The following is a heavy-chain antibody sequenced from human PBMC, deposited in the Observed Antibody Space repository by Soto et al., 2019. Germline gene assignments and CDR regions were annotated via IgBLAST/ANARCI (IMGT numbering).Heavy chain of an antibody. D-gene: IGHD1-26*01. Sequence: LSRTFPPSGYTIRSVYYCGCTGQPPGLGLGWIATIYHNGRTYSNPSLKSRVTISVDTSKNQSSLKLSSVTAADTAVYYCARVGAMAPEYYFDYWGQGTLVTVSS. CDR1: GYTIRSVYY. CDR2: IYHNGRT. V-gene: IGHV4-38-2*02. J-gene: IGHJ4*02. CDR3: ARVGAMAPEYYFDY.